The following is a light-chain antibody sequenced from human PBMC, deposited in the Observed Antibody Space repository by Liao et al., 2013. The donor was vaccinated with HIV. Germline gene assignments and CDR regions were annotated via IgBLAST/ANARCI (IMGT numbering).Light chain of an antibody. Sequence: SYDLTQPPSVSVSPGHSASITCSGDKLGDKYAYWYQQKPGQSPVLVIYQDSKRPSGIPERFSGSNSGNTATLTISGTQAMDEADYYCQAWDSSTAVFGTGTKVTVL. CDR1: KLGDKY. CDR3: QAWDSSTAV. CDR2: QDS. J-gene: IGLJ1*01. V-gene: IGLV3-1*01.